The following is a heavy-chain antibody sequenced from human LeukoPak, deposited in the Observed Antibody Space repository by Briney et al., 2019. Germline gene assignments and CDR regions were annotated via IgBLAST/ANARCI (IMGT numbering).Heavy chain of an antibody. J-gene: IGHJ4*02. CDR2: ISWNSGSI. CDR3: ARDRGYYDSSGYYPFDY. V-gene: IGHV3-9*01. CDR1: GFTFDDYA. D-gene: IGHD3-22*01. Sequence: PGGSLRLSCAASGFTFDDYAMHWVRQAPGKGLEWVSGISWNSGSIGYADSVKGRFTISRDNAKNSLYLQMNSLGAEDTAVYYCARDRGYYDSSGYYPFDYWGQGTLVTVSS.